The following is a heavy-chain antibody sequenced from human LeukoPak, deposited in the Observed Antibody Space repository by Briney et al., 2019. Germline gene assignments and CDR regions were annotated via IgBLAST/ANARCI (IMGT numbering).Heavy chain of an antibody. Sequence: GGSLRLSCAASGFTFSSYSMNWVRQAPGKGLEWVSCISNTNSYIYYADSVKGRFTIFRDNAKNSLYLQMNSLRAEDTAVYYCARDAFDIWGQGTMVTVSS. CDR2: ISNTNSYI. CDR1: GFTFSSYS. V-gene: IGHV3-21*01. J-gene: IGHJ3*02. CDR3: ARDAFDI.